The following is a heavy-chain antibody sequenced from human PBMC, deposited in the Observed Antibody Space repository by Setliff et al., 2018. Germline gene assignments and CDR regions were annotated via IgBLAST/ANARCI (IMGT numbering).Heavy chain of an antibody. CDR1: GGSISSRSYY. CDR2: IYHSGSS. J-gene: IGHJ4*02. Sequence: KPSETLSLTCTVSGGSISSRSYYWGWIRQPPGKGLEWIGSIYHSGSSYYNPSLRSRVTISMDTSKNQFSLGLTSVTAADTALYFCARDNPILGATDYWGQGALVTVSS. CDR3: ARDNPILGATDY. D-gene: IGHD1-26*01. V-gene: IGHV4-39*07.